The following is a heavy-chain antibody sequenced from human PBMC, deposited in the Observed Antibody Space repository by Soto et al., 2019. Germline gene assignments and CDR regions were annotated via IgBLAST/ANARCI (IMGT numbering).Heavy chain of an antibody. J-gene: IGHJ1*01. V-gene: IGHV3-33*06. CDR2: IWYDGSNK. Sequence: GGSLRLSCAASGFTFSSYGMHWVRQAPGKGLEWVAVIWYDGSNKYYADSVKGRFTISKDNSKNTLYLQMNSLKAEDTAVYYCAKDPMVWGVLFASWGQGTLVLVSS. CDR3: AKDPMVWGVLFAS. D-gene: IGHD3-10*01. CDR1: GFTFSSYG.